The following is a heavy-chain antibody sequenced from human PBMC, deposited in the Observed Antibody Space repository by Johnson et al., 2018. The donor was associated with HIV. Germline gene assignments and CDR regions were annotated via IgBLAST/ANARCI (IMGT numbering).Heavy chain of an antibody. CDR3: ARPLFFESVLYAEPDAFDI. Sequence: QVQLVESGGGVVQPGGSLRLSCAASGFTVSNYGMHWVRQAPGKGLEWVTFIRYDATNKYYADSVKGRFSISRDNSKNTLYLQMNSLRAEDTAVYYCARPLFFESVLYAEPDAFDIWGQGTLVTVSS. D-gene: IGHD2-8*02. CDR1: GFTVSNYG. J-gene: IGHJ3*02. CDR2: IRYDATNK. V-gene: IGHV3-30*02.